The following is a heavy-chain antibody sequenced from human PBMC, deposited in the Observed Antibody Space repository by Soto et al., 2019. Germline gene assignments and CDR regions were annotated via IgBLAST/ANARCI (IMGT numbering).Heavy chain of an antibody. D-gene: IGHD6-19*01. CDR1: GFTFSSYA. J-gene: IGHJ6*02. CDR2: ISGSGGST. Sequence: EVQLLESGGGLVQPGGSLRLSCAASGFTFSSYAMSWVRQAPGKGLEWVSAISGSGGSTYYADSVKGRFTISRDNSKNTLYQQMNSLRAEDTAVYYCAKDEWLSIYYYYGMDVWGQGTTVTVSS. CDR3: AKDEWLSIYYYYGMDV. V-gene: IGHV3-23*01.